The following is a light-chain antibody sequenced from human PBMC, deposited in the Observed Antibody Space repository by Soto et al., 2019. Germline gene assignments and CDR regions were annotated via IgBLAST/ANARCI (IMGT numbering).Light chain of an antibody. CDR1: QSVSSK. CDR3: QHIYTIPIT. Sequence: ETVMTQSPATLSVSPGERAPLSCRASQSVSSKLAWYQQKPGQAPRLLIYGASTRATGIPARFSGSGSGTDFTLTISSLQPEDFATYYCQHIYTIPITFGQGTRLEIK. V-gene: IGKV3D-15*01. J-gene: IGKJ5*01. CDR2: GAS.